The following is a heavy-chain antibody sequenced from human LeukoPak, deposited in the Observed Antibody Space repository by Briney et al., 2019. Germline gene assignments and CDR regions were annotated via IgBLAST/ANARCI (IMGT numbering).Heavy chain of an antibody. J-gene: IGHJ4*02. CDR2: INHSGST. CDR1: GGSFSGYY. Sequence: KPSETLSLTCAVYGGSFSGYYWSWIRQPPGKGLEWIGEINHSGSTNYNPSLKSRVTISVDTSKNQFSLKLSSVTAADTAVYYCARGDYSSIAALWGQGTLVTVSS. CDR3: ARGDYSSIAAL. V-gene: IGHV4-34*01. D-gene: IGHD6-6*01.